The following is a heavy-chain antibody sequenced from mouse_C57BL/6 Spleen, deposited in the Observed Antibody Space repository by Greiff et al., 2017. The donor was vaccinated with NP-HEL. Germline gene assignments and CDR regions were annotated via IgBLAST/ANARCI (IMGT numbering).Heavy chain of an antibody. Sequence: EVKLMESGPELVKPGASVKMSCKASGYTFTDYNMHWVKQSHGKSLEWIGYINPNNGGTSYNQKFKGKATLTVNKSSSTAYMELRSLTSEDSAVYCCARWVPAWFAYWGQGTLVTVSA. J-gene: IGHJ3*01. CDR2: INPNNGGT. CDR1: GYTFTDYN. V-gene: IGHV1-22*01. CDR3: ARWVPAWFAY.